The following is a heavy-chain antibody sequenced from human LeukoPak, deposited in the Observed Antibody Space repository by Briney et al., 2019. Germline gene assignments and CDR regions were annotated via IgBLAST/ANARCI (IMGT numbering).Heavy chain of an antibody. CDR3: ARDHDVSTAYSFVP. J-gene: IGHJ5*02. V-gene: IGHV1-2*02. CDR1: AYTFTGFY. D-gene: IGHD3-9*01. CDR2: INPNSGDT. Sequence: ASVKVSCKASAYTFTGFYVHWMRQAPGQGLEWMGWINPNSGDTNYAQHLQGRVTMTRDTSISTAYMELTSLTSDDTAVYYCARDHDVSTAYSFVPWGQGTLVTVSS.